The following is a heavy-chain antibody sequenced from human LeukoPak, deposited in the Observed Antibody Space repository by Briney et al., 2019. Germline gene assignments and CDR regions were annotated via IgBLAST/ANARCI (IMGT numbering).Heavy chain of an antibody. J-gene: IGHJ3*02. CDR2: IYTSGST. CDR3: ARQKCTSASCLTKNAFDI. Sequence: SETLSLTCTVSGSISGYYWSWIRQPPGKGLEWIGYIYTSGSTNYNPSLESRVTISVDTSKDQFSLDLSSVTAADTAVYYCARQKCTSASCLTKNAFDIWGQGTMVTVSS. V-gene: IGHV4-4*09. D-gene: IGHD2-2*01. CDR1: GSISGYY.